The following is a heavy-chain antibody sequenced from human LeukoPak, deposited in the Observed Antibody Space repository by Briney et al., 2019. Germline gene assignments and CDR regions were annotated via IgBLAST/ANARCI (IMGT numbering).Heavy chain of an antibody. CDR1: GVSISSSYSY. Sequence: WETLSLTCTVSGVSISSSYSYWGWIRQPPGMGLEWIGSIYYTGNTYHNASLKSQVSISIDTSKNQFSLKLTSVTAADTAVYYCARQTGSGLFILPGGQGTLVTVSS. CDR3: ARQTGSGLFILP. CDR2: IYYTGNT. V-gene: IGHV4-39*01. D-gene: IGHD3-10*01. J-gene: IGHJ4*02.